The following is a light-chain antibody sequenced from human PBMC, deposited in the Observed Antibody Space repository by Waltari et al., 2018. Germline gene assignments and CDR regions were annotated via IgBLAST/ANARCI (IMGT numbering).Light chain of an antibody. Sequence: DIQMTQSPSSLSASVGDKVTITCRARQSISTLLAWFQLKPGKAPKLLIYKASNLESGVPSRFSGSGSGTEFTLTISSLLPEDFATYYCQQYNSDSHSFGQGTRLEIK. CDR1: QSISTL. J-gene: IGKJ2*01. V-gene: IGKV1-5*03. CDR3: QQYNSDSHS. CDR2: KAS.